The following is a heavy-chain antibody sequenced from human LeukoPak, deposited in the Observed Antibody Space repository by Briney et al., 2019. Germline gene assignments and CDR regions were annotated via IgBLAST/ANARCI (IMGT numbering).Heavy chain of an antibody. CDR2: IIPIFGTA. J-gene: IGHJ4*02. Sequence: SVKVSCKASGGTFISYAISWVRQAPGQGLEWMGGIIPIFGTANYAQKFQGRVTITADESTSTAYMELSSLRSEDTAVYYCAREYYDSSGYYHYWGQGTLVTVSS. V-gene: IGHV1-69*13. CDR3: AREYYDSSGYYHY. CDR1: GGTFISYA. D-gene: IGHD3-22*01.